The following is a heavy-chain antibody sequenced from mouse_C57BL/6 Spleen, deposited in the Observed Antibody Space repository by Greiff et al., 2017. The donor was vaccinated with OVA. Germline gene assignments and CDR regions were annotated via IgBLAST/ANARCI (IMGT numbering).Heavy chain of an antibody. J-gene: IGHJ4*01. CDR1: GYTFTSSW. CDR2: IYPGSGST. Sequence: VQLQQPGAELVKPGASVKMSCKASGYTFTSSWITWVKQRPGPGLEWIGDIYPGSGSTNYNEKFKSKATLTVDTSSSTAYMQLSSLTSEDSAVYYCARTVYGSSFYAMDYWGQGTSVTVSS. CDR3: ARTVYGSSFYAMDY. V-gene: IGHV1-55*01. D-gene: IGHD1-1*01.